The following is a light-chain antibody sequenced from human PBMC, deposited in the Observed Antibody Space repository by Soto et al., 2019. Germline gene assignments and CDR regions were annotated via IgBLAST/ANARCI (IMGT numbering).Light chain of an antibody. CDR1: QSVSSN. V-gene: IGKV3-15*01. Sequence: EIVMTQSPATLSVSPGERATLSCRASQSVSSNLAWYQQKPGQAPRLLIYGASTRATGIPARFSGSGSGTEFTLTISSLQSEDFAVYYCQHYNNWPHTVGGATKVYSK. J-gene: IGKJ4*01. CDR2: GAS. CDR3: QHYNNWPHT.